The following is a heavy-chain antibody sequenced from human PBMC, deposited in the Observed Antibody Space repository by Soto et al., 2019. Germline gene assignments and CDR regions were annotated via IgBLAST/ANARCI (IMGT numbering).Heavy chain of an antibody. J-gene: IGHJ4*02. D-gene: IGHD6-19*01. V-gene: IGHV6-1*01. CDR1: GDSVSSNSAA. CDR3: AREAKPDSSGWYGVWYFDY. CDR2: TYYRSKWYN. Sequence: PSQTLSLTCAISGDSVSSNSAAWNWIRQSPSRGLEWLGRTYYRSKWYNDYAVSVKSRITINPDTSKNQFSLQLNSVTPEDTAVYYCAREAKPDSSGWYGVWYFDYWGQGTLVTVSS.